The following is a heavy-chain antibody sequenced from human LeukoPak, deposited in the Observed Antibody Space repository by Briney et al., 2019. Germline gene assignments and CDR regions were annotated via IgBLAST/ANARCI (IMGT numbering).Heavy chain of an antibody. V-gene: IGHV3-48*01. CDR2: ISSSSSTI. D-gene: IGHD3-3*01. CDR1: GFTFSSYS. Sequence: GGSLRLSCAASGFTFSSYSMNWVRQAPGKGLEWVSSISSSSSTIYYADSVKGRFTISRDNAKNSLYLQMNSLRAEDTAVYYCARDFAPRGFDYWGQGTLVTVSS. CDR3: ARDFAPRGFDY. J-gene: IGHJ4*02.